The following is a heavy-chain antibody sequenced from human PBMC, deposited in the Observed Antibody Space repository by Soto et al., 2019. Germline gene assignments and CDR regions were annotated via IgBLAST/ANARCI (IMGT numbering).Heavy chain of an antibody. CDR3: ARHLNQLVFTVCWFDP. V-gene: IGHV4-39*01. D-gene: IGHD3-10*02. CDR2: IYYSGST. Sequence: QLQLQESGPGLVKPSETLSLTCTVSGGSISSSSYYWGWIRQPPGKGLEWIGSIYYSGSTYYNPSLKRRVTISVDTSKNQFSLKLSSVTAADTAVYYCARHLNQLVFTVCWFDPWGQGTLVTVSS. J-gene: IGHJ5*02. CDR1: GGSISSSSYY.